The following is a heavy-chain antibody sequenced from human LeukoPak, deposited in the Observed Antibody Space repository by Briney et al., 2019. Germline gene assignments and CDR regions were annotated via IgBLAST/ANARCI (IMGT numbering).Heavy chain of an antibody. J-gene: IGHJ4*02. CDR2: IDPSDSYT. Sequence: GESLKISCKGSGYSFTSYWISWVRQMPGKGLEWMGRIDPSDSYTNYSPSFQGHVTISADKSISTAYLQWSSLKASDTAMYYCARIDIAAAAISLKDYWGQGTLVTVSS. V-gene: IGHV5-10-1*01. CDR3: ARIDIAAAAISLKDY. CDR1: GYSFTSYW. D-gene: IGHD6-13*01.